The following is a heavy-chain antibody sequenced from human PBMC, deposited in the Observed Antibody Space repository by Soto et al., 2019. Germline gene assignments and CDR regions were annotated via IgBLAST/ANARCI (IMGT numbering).Heavy chain of an antibody. V-gene: IGHV3-9*01. CDR1: GFNFEDYA. CDR3: ARGRGALTVVSNWFDP. J-gene: IGHJ5*02. D-gene: IGHD2-15*01. CDR2: INWNSGIT. Sequence: LRLSCVAFGFNFEDYAMHWIRQAPGKGLEWVSGINWNSGITGYADSVKGRFTISRDNANNSLHLEMSSLKTEDTALYYCARGRGALTVVSNWFDPWGQGTLVTVSS.